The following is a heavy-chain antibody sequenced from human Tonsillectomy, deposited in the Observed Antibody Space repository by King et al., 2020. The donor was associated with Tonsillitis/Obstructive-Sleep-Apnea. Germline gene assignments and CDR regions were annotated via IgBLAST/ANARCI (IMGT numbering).Heavy chain of an antibody. V-gene: IGHV5-51*01. Sequence: QLVQSGAEVKKPGESLKISCKGSGYRFSNYWIGWMRQMPGKGLEWMGIIYPGDSATRYSPSFHGQITISVDKSISTAYLQWSSLKASDTATYYCTKWSDAFDVWGQGTKVTVS. J-gene: IGHJ3*01. D-gene: IGHD2-8*01. CDR3: TKWSDAFDV. CDR1: GYRFSNYW. CDR2: IYPGDSAT.